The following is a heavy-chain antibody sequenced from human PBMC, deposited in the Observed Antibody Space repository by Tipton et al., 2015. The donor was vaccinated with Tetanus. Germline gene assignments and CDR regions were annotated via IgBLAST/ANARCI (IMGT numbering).Heavy chain of an antibody. CDR2: TLYRSKWIY. Sequence: GLVKPSQTLSLTCAISGDSVSSPIAAWNWIRQSPSRGLEWLGRTLYRSKWIYDYAVSVRGRITIRPDTSRNQFSLQLNSVTPEDTAIYYCARELGLRSYGVDVWGQGTTVTFSS. CDR3: ARELGLRSYGVDV. CDR1: GDSVSSPIAA. J-gene: IGHJ6*02. D-gene: IGHD5-12*01. V-gene: IGHV6-1*01.